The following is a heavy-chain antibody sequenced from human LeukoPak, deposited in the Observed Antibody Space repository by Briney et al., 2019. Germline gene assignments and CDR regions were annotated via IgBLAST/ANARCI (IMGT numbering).Heavy chain of an antibody. CDR2: INPKIGGT. CDR1: GYTFTDYF. CDR3: ARDSSRRPQKYDIATSFSTDY. J-gene: IGHJ4*02. Sequence: ASVKVSCKASGYTFTDYFIHWVRQAPGQGLEWMGYINPKIGGTNYAQSFQGRVSMTRDTSITTAHMERRRVTSDDTAVYYCARDSSRRPQKYDIATSFSTDYWGQGTLVTVSS. V-gene: IGHV1-2*02. D-gene: IGHD3-9*01.